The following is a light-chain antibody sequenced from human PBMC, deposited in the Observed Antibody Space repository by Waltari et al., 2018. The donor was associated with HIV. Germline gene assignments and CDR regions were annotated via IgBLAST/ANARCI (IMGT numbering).Light chain of an antibody. Sequence: QSALTQPRSVSGSPGQSVTIPCTGTSSDVGVYNFLSWYQQHPGTATKLMIYDVSKRPSGVPDRFSGSKSGNTASLTSSGLQAEDEAEYSCCSYAGSYPVVFGGGTKLTVL. CDR3: CSYAGSYPVV. CDR2: DVS. J-gene: IGLJ2*01. V-gene: IGLV2-11*01. CDR1: SSDVGVYNF.